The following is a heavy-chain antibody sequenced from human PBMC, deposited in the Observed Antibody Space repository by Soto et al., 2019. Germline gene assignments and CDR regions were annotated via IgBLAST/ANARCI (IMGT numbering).Heavy chain of an antibody. Sequence: GGSLRLSCAASGFTFDDYAMHWVRQAPGKGLEWVSGISWNSGSIGYADSVKGRFTISRDNAKNSLYLQMNSLRAEDTALYYCAKDKGVGYCSGGSCSYDAFDIWGQGTMVTVSS. CDR1: GFTFDDYA. CDR2: ISWNSGSI. J-gene: IGHJ3*02. D-gene: IGHD2-15*01. V-gene: IGHV3-9*01. CDR3: AKDKGVGYCSGGSCSYDAFDI.